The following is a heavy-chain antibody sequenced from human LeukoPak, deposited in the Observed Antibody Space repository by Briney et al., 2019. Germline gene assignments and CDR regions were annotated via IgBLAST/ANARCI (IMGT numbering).Heavy chain of an antibody. CDR3: ARGFRYCTTSCHDYYMDV. CDR1: GYTFTGYY. J-gene: IGHJ6*03. D-gene: IGHD2-8*01. CDR2: INPTSGDT. V-gene: IGHV1-2*02. Sequence: ASVKVSCKASGYTFTGYYMHWVRQAPGQGLEWLGWINPTSGDTNYARKFQGRVTMTRDTSISTAYIELSSLRSDDTAVYYCARGFRYCTTSCHDYYMDVWGKGTTVTVSS.